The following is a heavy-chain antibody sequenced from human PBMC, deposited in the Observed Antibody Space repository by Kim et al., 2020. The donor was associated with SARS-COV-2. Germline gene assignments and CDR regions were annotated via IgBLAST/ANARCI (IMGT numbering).Heavy chain of an antibody. CDR3: TRYYQWFGELDYYYGMDV. V-gene: IGHV3-49*03. CDR1: GFTFGDDA. D-gene: IGHD3-10*01. CDR2: IRSKAYGGTT. J-gene: IGHJ6*02. Sequence: GGSLRLSCTASGFTFGDDAMSWFRQAPGKGLEWVGCIRSKAYGGTTEYAASVKGRFTISRDDSKSIAYLQMNSLKTEDTAVYYCTRYYQWFGELDYYYGMDVWGQGTTFTVSS.